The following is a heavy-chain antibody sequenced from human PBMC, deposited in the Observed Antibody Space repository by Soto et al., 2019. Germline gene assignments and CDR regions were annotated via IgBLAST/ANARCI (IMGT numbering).Heavy chain of an antibody. CDR2: INNDGSYR. Sequence: GGSLRLSCVVSGFIFSDSWMYWVRQVPGEGLVWVSFINNDGSYRNYADSVKGRFTISRDNARNTLYLQMNSLRAEDTARYYCAKSRWSGSALTDYWGQGTLVTVSS. V-gene: IGHV3-74*01. CDR3: AKSRWSGSALTDY. D-gene: IGHD3-3*01. J-gene: IGHJ4*02. CDR1: GFIFSDSW.